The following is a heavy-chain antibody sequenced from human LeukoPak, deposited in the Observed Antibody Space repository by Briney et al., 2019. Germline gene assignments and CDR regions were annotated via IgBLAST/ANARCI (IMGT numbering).Heavy chain of an antibody. J-gene: IGHJ4*02. CDR2: IKEDGSEK. D-gene: IGHD2/OR15-2a*01. V-gene: IGHV3-7*05. CDR3: VAISYYRFAY. Sequence: GGSLRLSCAASGFTFSAYWMSWVRQTPGKGLEWVANIKEDGSEKYYVDYVKGRFIISRDNAKNSLYLQMNSLRAEDTAVYYCVAISYYRFAYWGQGTLVTVSS. CDR1: GFTFSAYW.